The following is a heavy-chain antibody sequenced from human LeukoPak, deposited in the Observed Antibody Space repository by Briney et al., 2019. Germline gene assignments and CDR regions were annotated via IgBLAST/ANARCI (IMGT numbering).Heavy chain of an antibody. CDR2: ISGSGGHT. CDR3: AKGGLSCSSSSCYSANNWFDP. J-gene: IGHJ5*02. D-gene: IGHD2-2*01. V-gene: IGHV3-23*01. CDR1: GFTFSSYA. Sequence: GGSLRLSCAASGFTFSSYAMTWVRQAPGKGLEWVSAISGSGGHTYYADSVKGRFTISRDNSKNPLYLQMNSLRAEDTAVYYCAKGGLSCSSSSCYSANNWFDPWGQGTLVTVSS.